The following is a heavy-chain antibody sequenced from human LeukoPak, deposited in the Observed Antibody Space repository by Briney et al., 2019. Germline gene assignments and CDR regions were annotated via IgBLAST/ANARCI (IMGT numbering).Heavy chain of an antibody. CDR2: IYYSGST. Sequence: PSETLSLTCTVSGGSISSGDYYWSWIRQPPGKGLEWIGYIYYSGSTYYNPSLKSRVTISVDTSKNQFSLKLSSVTAADTAVYYCARVLAPIRLVDYWGQGTLVTVSS. V-gene: IGHV4-30-4*08. J-gene: IGHJ4*02. CDR1: GGSISSGDYY. D-gene: IGHD2-8*02. CDR3: ARVLAPIRLVDY.